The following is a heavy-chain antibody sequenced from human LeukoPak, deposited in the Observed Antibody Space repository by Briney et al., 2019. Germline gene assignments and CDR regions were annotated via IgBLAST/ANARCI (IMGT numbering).Heavy chain of an antibody. CDR3: ARSYDFWSGFDY. V-gene: IGHV4-59*08. CDR1: GGSISSYY. Sequence: SETLSLTCTVSGGSISSYYWSWIRQPPGKGLEWIGYIYYSGSTNYNPSLKSRVTISVDTSKNQSSLKLSSVTAADTAVYYCARSYDFWSGFDYWGQGTLVTVSS. D-gene: IGHD3-3*01. J-gene: IGHJ4*02. CDR2: IYYSGST.